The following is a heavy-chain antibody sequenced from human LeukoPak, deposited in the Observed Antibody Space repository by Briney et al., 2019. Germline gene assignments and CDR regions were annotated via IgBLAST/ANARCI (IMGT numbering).Heavy chain of an antibody. D-gene: IGHD6-13*01. CDR1: GFTFSSYS. CDR3: ARSMPHIAAAGSDY. CDR2: ISSSSTYI. Sequence: GGSLRLSCAASGFTFSSYSMNWVRQAPGRGLEWVSSISSSSTYIYYADSVKGRFTISRDNAKNSLYLQMNNLRAEDTAVYYCARSMPHIAAAGSDYWGQGALVTVSS. V-gene: IGHV3-21*01. J-gene: IGHJ4*02.